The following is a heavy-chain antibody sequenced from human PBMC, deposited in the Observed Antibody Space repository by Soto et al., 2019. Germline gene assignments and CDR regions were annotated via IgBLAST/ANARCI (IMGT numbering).Heavy chain of an antibody. J-gene: IGHJ4*02. D-gene: IGHD6-19*01. CDR3: ARLYSSGWPRSYSDY. CDR1: GYTFTRFG. CDR2: ISTFNGAT. Sequence: QVQLVQSGTEVKKPGASVKVSCKASGYTFTRFGISWLRQAPGQTLEWMGWISTFNGATNYAQKFKDRITMTTDTLTTTAYMELRRLRSDDTAVYYCARLYSSGWPRSYSDYWRQGTQVTVAS. V-gene: IGHV1-18*01.